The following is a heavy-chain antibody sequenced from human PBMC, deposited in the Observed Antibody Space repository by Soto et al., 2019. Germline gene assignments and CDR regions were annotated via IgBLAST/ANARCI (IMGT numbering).Heavy chain of an antibody. J-gene: IGHJ4*02. D-gene: IGHD1-1*01. V-gene: IGHV3-7*03. CDR1: GFTFRSYW. CDR2: IKQDGSED. CDR3: ARDPGRRFDY. Sequence: EVHLVESGGGLVQPGGSLRLSCATSGFTFRSYWMTWVRQAPGKGLEWVASIKQDGSEDHYVDSVKGRFTISRDNAENSLYLQMNSLKVDDTAVYYCARDPGRRFDYWCPRPLVTVSS.